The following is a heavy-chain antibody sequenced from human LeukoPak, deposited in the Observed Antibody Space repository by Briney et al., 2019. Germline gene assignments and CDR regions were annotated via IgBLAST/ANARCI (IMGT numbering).Heavy chain of an antibody. CDR2: ISYDGSNK. Sequence: GGSLRLSCAASGSTFSSYAMHWVRQAPGKGLEWVAVISYDGSNKYYADSVKGRFTISRDNSKNTLYLQMNSLRAEDTAVYYCARGPGIAAAGTLAPYYYGMDVWGQGTTVTVSS. D-gene: IGHD6-13*01. J-gene: IGHJ6*02. CDR1: GSTFSSYA. V-gene: IGHV3-30*04. CDR3: ARGPGIAAAGTLAPYYYGMDV.